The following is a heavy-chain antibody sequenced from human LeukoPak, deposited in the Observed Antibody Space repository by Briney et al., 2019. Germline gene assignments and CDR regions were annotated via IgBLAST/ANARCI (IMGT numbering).Heavy chain of an antibody. Sequence: PGGSLRLSCAASGFTFSNAWMSWVRQAPGKGLEWVGRIKSKTDGGTTDYAAPVKGRFTISRDDSKNTLYLQMNSLRAEDTAVYYCAKDFAGSGSITYFEDWGQGTLVTVSS. CDR1: GFTFSNAW. V-gene: IGHV3-15*01. CDR2: IKSKTDGGTT. D-gene: IGHD3-10*01. J-gene: IGHJ4*02. CDR3: AKDFAGSGSITYFED.